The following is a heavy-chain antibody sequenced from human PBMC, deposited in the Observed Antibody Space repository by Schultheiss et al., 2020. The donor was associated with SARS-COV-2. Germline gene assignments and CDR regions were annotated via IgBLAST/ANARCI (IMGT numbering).Heavy chain of an antibody. D-gene: IGHD3-22*01. J-gene: IGHJ4*02. V-gene: IGHV3-21*05. CDR2: ITRSGLDI. CDR3: ASLDSSGYYSAYY. Sequence: GGSLRLSCAGSGFTFSSYDMHWVRQAPGKGLEWVSDITRSGLDIYYADSVKGRFTISRDNAKNSLYLQMNSLRAEDTALYYCASLDSSGYYSAYYWGQGTLVTVSS. CDR1: GFTFSSYD.